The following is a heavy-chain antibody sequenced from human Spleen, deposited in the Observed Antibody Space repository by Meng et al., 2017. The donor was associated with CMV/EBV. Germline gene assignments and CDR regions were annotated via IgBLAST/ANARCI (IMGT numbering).Heavy chain of an antibody. CDR3: ARDRSLPRYCSSTSCPSRFDP. D-gene: IGHD2-2*01. Sequence: YFIHWVRQAPGQGLEWMGWINPNSGGTNYAQKFQGRVTMTRDTSISTAYMELSRLRSDDTAVYYCARDRSLPRYCSSTSCPSRFDPWGQGTLVTISS. CDR2: INPNSGGT. J-gene: IGHJ5*02. V-gene: IGHV1-2*02. CDR1: YF.